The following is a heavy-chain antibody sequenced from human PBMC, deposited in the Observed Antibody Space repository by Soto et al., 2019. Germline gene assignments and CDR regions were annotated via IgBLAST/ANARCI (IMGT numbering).Heavy chain of an antibody. D-gene: IGHD3-22*01. Sequence: SQTLSLTCAISGDSVSSNSAAWNWIRQSTSRDLEWLGRTYYRTRWYFDYALSVTSRMTINPDTSKNQFSLQLNSVTPEDTAVYYCARDRRVVRLLEDYYYGMDVWGQGTTVTVSS. CDR3: ARDRRVVRLLEDYYYGMDV. V-gene: IGHV6-1*01. CDR1: GDSVSSNSAA. J-gene: IGHJ6*02. CDR2: TYYRTRWYF.